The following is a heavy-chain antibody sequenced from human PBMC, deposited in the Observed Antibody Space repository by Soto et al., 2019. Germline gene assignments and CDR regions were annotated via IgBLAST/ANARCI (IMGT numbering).Heavy chain of an antibody. CDR2: IYYTGTV. V-gene: IGHV4-28*05. CDR3: ARTSRLKTGQLDY. J-gene: IGHJ4*02. CDR1: GYSIGTYNW. Sequence: QLHLQESGPGLVKPSDTLSLTCAVPGYSIGTYNWWAWIRQPPGKGLEWIGYIYYTGTVYYNLSLKNRVSMSVDTARDQFSLGLSSVTAADTAVYYCARTSRLKTGQLDYWGPGALVTVSS. D-gene: IGHD3-9*01.